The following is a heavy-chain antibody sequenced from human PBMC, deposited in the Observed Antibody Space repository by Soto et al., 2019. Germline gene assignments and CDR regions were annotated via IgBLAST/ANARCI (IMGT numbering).Heavy chain of an antibody. D-gene: IGHD3-22*01. CDR1: GGSFSGYY. CDR2: INHSGST. Sequence: KPSETLSLTCAVYGGSFSGYYWSWIRQPPGKGLEWIGEINHSGSTNYSPSLKSRVTISVDTSKNQFSLKLSSVTAADTAVYYFARGQKSHSSGYGLTRIDYWGQGTLVTVS. V-gene: IGHV4-34*01. J-gene: IGHJ4*02. CDR3: ARGQKSHSSGYGLTRIDY.